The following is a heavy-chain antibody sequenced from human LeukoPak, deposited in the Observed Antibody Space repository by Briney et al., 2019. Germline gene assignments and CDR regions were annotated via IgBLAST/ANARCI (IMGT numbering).Heavy chain of an antibody. CDR3: AKNLVGATQYYFEY. V-gene: IGHV3-23*01. CDR1: GFAFSSYA. J-gene: IGHJ4*02. CDR2: ISGSGGST. Sequence: GGSLRLSCAASGFAFSSYAMSWVRQAPGKGLEWVSAISGSGGSTYYADSVKGRFTISRDNSKNTLYLQMNSLRAEDTAVYYCAKNLVGATQYYFEYWGQGTLVTVSS. D-gene: IGHD1-26*01.